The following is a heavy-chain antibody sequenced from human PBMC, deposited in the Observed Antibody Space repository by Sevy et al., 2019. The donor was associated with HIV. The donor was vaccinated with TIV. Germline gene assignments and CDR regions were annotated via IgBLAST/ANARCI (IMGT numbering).Heavy chain of an antibody. CDR2: IIPVFHTA. D-gene: IGHD3-10*01. CDR3: ASTDDYYNSGYYLYAFGI. V-gene: IGHV1-69*13. CDR1: GGTFSSYA. Sequence: ASVKVSCKASGGTFSSYAISWVRQAPGQGLEWMGGIIPVFHTANYPPKFQGRVTITADGSTVTVYVELSSLGSDDTAVYYCASTDDYYNSGYYLYAFGIWGQGTMVTVSS. J-gene: IGHJ3*02.